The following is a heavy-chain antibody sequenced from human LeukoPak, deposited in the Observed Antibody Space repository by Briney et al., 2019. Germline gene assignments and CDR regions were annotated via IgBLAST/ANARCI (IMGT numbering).Heavy chain of an antibody. Sequence: GASVKVSCKASGYTFTSYAMHWVRQAPGQRLEWMGWINAGNGNTKYSQKFQGRVTITRDTSASTAYMELSSLRSDDTAVYYCAREGVVVPAAIVDYYYYYYMDVWGKGTTVTVSS. D-gene: IGHD2-2*02. J-gene: IGHJ6*03. CDR1: GYTFTSYA. CDR2: INAGNGNT. V-gene: IGHV1-3*01. CDR3: AREGVVVPAAIVDYYYYYYMDV.